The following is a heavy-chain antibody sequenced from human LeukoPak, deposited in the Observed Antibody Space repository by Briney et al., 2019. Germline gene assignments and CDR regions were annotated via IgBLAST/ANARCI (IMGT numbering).Heavy chain of an antibody. V-gene: IGHV4-39*07. CDR3: ARDRAPYGSEPFDP. CDR1: GGSISSSSYY. Sequence: KTSETLSLTCTVSGGSISSSSYYWGWIRQPPGKGLEWIGSIYYSGSTYYNPSLKSRVTISVDTSKNQFSLKLSSVTAADTAVYYCARDRAPYGSEPFDPWGQGTLVTVSS. D-gene: IGHD3-10*01. J-gene: IGHJ5*02. CDR2: IYYSGST.